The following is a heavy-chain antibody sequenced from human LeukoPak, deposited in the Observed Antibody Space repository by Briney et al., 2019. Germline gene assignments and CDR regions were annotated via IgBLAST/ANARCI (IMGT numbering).Heavy chain of an antibody. D-gene: IGHD2-2*01. CDR1: GFTFSSYA. CDR2: ISGSGGTT. V-gene: IGHV3-23*01. CDR3: AEGSPRDQTDRHFDY. J-gene: IGHJ4*02. Sequence: GGSLRLSCAVSGFTFSSYAMSWHRQAPGKGLEWVSAISGSGGTTYYADSVKGRFTISRDNSKNTLYLQMNSLRAEDTAVYYCAEGSPRDQTDRHFDYWGQGTLVTVSS.